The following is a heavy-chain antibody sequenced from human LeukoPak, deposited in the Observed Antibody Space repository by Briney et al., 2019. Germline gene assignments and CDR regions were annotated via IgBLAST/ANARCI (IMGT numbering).Heavy chain of an antibody. CDR2: INSNCGGT. CDR1: GYTFSGYY. CDR3: ASASVDTAMAELQKFDY. Sequence: ASVKVSCRACGYTFSGYYMHWVRQAPGQGLEWMGWINSNCGGTNYAQKFQGRVTMPRDTSISTAYMELSRLRSDDPAVYYCASASVDTAMAELQKFDYRRRRTLVTVPS. D-gene: IGHD5-18*01. J-gene: IGHJ4*02. V-gene: IGHV1-2*02.